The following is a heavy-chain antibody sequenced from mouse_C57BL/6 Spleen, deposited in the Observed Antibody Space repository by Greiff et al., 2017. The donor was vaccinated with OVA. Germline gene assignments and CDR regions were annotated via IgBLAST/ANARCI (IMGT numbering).Heavy chain of an antibody. V-gene: IGHV1-76*01. CDR2: IYPGSGNT. Sequence: QVQLQQSGAELVRPGASVKLSCKASGYTFTDYYINWVKQRPGQGLEWIARIYPGSGNTYYNEKFKGKATLTAEKSSSTAYMQLSSLTSEDSAVYFCARHYGSGYFDYWGQGTTLTVSS. J-gene: IGHJ2*01. CDR3: ARHYGSGYFDY. CDR1: GYTFTDYY. D-gene: IGHD1-1*01.